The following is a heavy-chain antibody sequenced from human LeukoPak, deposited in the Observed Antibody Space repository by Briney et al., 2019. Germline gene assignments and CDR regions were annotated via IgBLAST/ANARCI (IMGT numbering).Heavy chain of an antibody. J-gene: IGHJ3*02. CDR1: GFTFSSYS. D-gene: IGHD3-22*01. CDR3: ARVLGRYYYDSSGYYFVGTAFDI. Sequence: PGGSLRLSCAASGFTFSSYSMNWVRQAPGKGLEWVSSISSSSSYIYYADSVKGRFTISRDNAKNSLYLQMNSLRAEDTAVYYCARVLGRYYYDSSGYYFVGTAFDIWGQGTMVTVSS. V-gene: IGHV3-21*01. CDR2: ISSSSSYI.